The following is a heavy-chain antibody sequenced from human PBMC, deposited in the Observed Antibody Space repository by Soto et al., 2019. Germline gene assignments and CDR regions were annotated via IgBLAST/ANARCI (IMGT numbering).Heavy chain of an antibody. CDR1: GFTFSSYA. CDR2: ISYDGSNK. V-gene: IGHV3-30-3*01. Sequence: QVQLVESGGGVVQPGRSLRLSCAASGFTFSSYAMHWVRQAPGKGLEWVAVISYDGSNKYYADSVKGRFTISRDNSKNTLYLQMNSLRAEDTAVYYCARVGRSYSSGWVDAFDIWCQGTMVTVSS. D-gene: IGHD6-19*01. J-gene: IGHJ3*02. CDR3: ARVGRSYSSGWVDAFDI.